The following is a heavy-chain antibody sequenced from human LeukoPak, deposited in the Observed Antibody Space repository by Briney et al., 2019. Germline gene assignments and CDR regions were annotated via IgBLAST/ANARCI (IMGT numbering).Heavy chain of an antibody. D-gene: IGHD6-19*01. CDR2: IYHSGST. J-gene: IGHJ4*02. Sequence: SGTLSPTCAVSGGSISSSNWWSWVRQPPGKGLEWIGEIYHSGSTNYNPSLKSRVTISVDKSKNQFSLKLSSVTAADTAVYYCARRIAVAGPRGGYFDYWGQGTLVTVSS. CDR1: GGSISSSNW. CDR3: ARRIAVAGPRGGYFDY. V-gene: IGHV4-4*02.